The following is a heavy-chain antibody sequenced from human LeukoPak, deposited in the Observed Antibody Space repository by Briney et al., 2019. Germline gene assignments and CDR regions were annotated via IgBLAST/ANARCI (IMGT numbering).Heavy chain of an antibody. CDR3: ARASWLQLSGAFDI. J-gene: IGHJ3*02. CDR2: IYHSGST. D-gene: IGHD5-12*01. Sequence: PSQTLSLTCAVSGGSISSGGYSWSWIRQPAGKGLEWIGYIYHSGSTYYNPSLKSRVTISVDRSKNQFSLKLSSVTAADTAVYYCARASWLQLSGAFDIWGQGTMVTVSS. CDR1: GGSISSGGYS. V-gene: IGHV4-30-2*01.